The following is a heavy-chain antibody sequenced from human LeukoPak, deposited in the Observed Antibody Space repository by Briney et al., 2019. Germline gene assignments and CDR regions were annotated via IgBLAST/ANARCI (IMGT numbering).Heavy chain of an antibody. CDR3: ASHDYGDLYYFDY. CDR1: GFTFRSYG. V-gene: IGHV3-30*02. J-gene: IGHJ4*02. Sequence: GGSLRLSCAASGFTFRSYGMHWVRQAPGKGLEWVAFIRYDGSNKYYADSVKGRFTISRDNSKNTLYLQMNSLRAEDTAVYYCASHDYGDLYYFDYWGQGTLVTVSS. D-gene: IGHD4-17*01. CDR2: IRYDGSNK.